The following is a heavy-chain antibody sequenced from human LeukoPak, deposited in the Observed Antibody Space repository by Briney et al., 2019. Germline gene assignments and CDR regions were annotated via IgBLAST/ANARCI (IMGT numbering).Heavy chain of an antibody. Sequence: PGGSLRLSCAASGFTFSSYAMSWVRQAPGKGLEWVSAISGSGGSTYYADSAKGRFTISRDNSKNTLYLQMNSLRAEDTAVYYCAKGGYCSGGSCYQLYYFDYWGQGTLVTVSS. CDR3: AKGGYCSGGSCYQLYYFDY. CDR1: GFTFSSYA. D-gene: IGHD2-15*01. J-gene: IGHJ4*02. V-gene: IGHV3-23*01. CDR2: ISGSGGST.